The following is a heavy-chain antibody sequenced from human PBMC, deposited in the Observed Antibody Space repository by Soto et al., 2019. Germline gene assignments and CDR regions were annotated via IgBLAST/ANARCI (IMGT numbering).Heavy chain of an antibody. CDR2: ISGSGGST. CDR3: AKDRVLRSTRVPRYFDL. V-gene: IGHV3-23*01. CDR1: GFTFSSYA. D-gene: IGHD4-17*01. J-gene: IGHJ2*01. Sequence: GGSLRLSCAASGFTFSSYAMSWVRQAPGKGLEWVSAISGSGGSTYYADSVKGRFTISRDNSKNTLYLQMNSLRAEDTAVYYCAKDRVLRSTRVPRYFDLWGRGTLVTVSS.